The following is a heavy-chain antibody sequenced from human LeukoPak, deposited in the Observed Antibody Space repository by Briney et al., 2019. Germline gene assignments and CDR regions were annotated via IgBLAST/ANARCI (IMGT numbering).Heavy chain of an antibody. CDR1: GYSFTSYW. J-gene: IGHJ4*02. CDR3: ARHVAYCGGDCSNFDY. CDR2: IYPGDSDT. Sequence: GESLKISCKGSGYSFTSYWIGWVRQMPGKGLEWMGIIYPGDSDTRYSPPFQGQVTISADKSISTAYLQWSSLKASDTAMYYCARHVAYCGGDCSNFDYWGQGTLVTVSS. V-gene: IGHV5-51*01. D-gene: IGHD2-21*01.